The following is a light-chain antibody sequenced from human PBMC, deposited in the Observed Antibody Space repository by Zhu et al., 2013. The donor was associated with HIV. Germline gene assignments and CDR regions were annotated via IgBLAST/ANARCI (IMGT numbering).Light chain of an antibody. CDR3: GSYTSSATLL. CDR1: SSDVGYFAS. Sequence: QSALTQPASVSGSPGQSIMISCTGISSDVGYFASVSWYQQHPGKAPKLIIYEVNKRPSGVSNRFSASKSGNTASLTISGLQAEDEADYFCGSYTSSATLLFGGGTKLTVL. V-gene: IGLV2-14*01. J-gene: IGLJ2*01. CDR2: EVN.